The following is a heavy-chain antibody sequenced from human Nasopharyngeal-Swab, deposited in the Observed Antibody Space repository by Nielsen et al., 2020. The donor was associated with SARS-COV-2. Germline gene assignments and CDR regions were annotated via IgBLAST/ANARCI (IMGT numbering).Heavy chain of an antibody. Sequence: GESLKISCAASGLTFSSYGMHWVRQAPGKGLEWVAVISYDGSNKYYADSVKGRFTISRDNSKNTLYLQMNSLRAEDTAVYYCARDPGGSYYFDYWGQGTLVTVSS. J-gene: IGHJ4*02. CDR1: GLTFSSYG. CDR2: ISYDGSNK. D-gene: IGHD1-26*01. V-gene: IGHV3-30*03. CDR3: ARDPGGSYYFDY.